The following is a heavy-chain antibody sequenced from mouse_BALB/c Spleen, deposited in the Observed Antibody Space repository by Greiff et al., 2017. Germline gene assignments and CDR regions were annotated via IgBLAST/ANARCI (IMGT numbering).Heavy chain of an antibody. V-gene: IGHV5-17*02. D-gene: IGHD2-4*01. CDR3: ARWDYDRGDY. Sequence: EVHLVESGGGLVQPGGSRKLSCAASGFTFSSFGMHWVRQAPEKGLEWVAYISSGSSTIYYADTVKGRFTISRDNPKNTLFLPMTSLRSEDTAMYYCARWDYDRGDYWGQGTTLTVSS. CDR1: GFTFSSFG. CDR2: ISSGSSTI. J-gene: IGHJ2*01.